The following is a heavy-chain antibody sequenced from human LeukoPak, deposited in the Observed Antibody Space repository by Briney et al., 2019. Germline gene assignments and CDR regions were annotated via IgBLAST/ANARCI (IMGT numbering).Heavy chain of an antibody. CDR2: IIPILGIA. Sequence: SVKVSCKASGGTFSSYAISWVRQAPGQGLEWMGRIIPILGIANYAQKFQGRVTITADKSTSTAYMELSSLRSEDTAVYYCASSGGSSNWFDPWGQGTLVTVPS. CDR3: ASSGGSSNWFDP. V-gene: IGHV1-69*04. CDR1: GGTFSSYA. D-gene: IGHD2-15*01. J-gene: IGHJ5*02.